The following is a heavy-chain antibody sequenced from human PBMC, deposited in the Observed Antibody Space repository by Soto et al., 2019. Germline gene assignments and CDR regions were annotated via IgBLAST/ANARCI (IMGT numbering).Heavy chain of an antibody. V-gene: IGHV4-34*01. CDR1: GGSFSGYY. CDR3: ARVSGIYYYGMDV. D-gene: IGHD3-10*01. J-gene: IGHJ6*04. Sequence: PSETLSLTCAVYGGSFSGYYWSWIRQPPGKGLEWIGEINHSGSTNYNPSLKSRVTISVDTSKNQVSLKLSSVTAADTAVYYCARVSGIYYYGMDVWGKGTTVT. CDR2: INHSGST.